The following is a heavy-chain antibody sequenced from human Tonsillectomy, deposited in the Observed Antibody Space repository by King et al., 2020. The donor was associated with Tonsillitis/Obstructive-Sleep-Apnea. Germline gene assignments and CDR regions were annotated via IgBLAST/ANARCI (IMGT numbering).Heavy chain of an antibody. J-gene: IGHJ3*01. V-gene: IGHV3-7*04. CDR2: LRGGGSEA. Sequence: VQLVESGGGLVQPGGSLRLSCTASGFTFRSYWMTGVRQTPGKGLEWVAGLRGGGSEAQDVESVKGRFTISRDNAKDSFFLQMDSLRAEDTAVYYCAQDPADYGGQSLWAAFDVWGQGTMVTVSA. CDR3: AQDPADYGGQSLWAAFDV. CDR1: GFTFRSYW. D-gene: IGHD4-23*01.